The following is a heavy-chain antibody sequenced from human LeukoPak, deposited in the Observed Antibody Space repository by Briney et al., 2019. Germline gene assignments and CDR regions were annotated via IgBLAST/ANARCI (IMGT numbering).Heavy chain of an antibody. CDR2: INSRGDDT. Sequence: GGSLRLSCAASGFTFSTLAMSWVRQAPGKGLEWVSSINSRGDDTDYADSVKGRFTISRDNSKNTLYLQLNSLRLNDTAIFYCAKHRRGSLVTTYFDAWGQGILVAVSS. J-gene: IGHJ4*02. CDR3: AKHRRGSLVTTYFDA. D-gene: IGHD2-21*02. CDR1: GFTFSTLA. V-gene: IGHV3-23*01.